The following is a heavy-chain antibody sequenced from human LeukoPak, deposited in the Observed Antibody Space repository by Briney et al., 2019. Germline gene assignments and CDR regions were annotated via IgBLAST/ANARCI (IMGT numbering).Heavy chain of an antibody. CDR2: IYNGGDTI. D-gene: IGHD3-10*02. V-gene: IGHV3-11*04. CDR1: GFTFSDHY. Sequence: GGSLRLSCATSGFTFSDHYMTWIRQAPGKGLETDSYIYNGGDTIYYADSVRGRFTISRDNAKNSLYLQMNSLRAEDTAVYYCAELGITMIGGVWGKGTTVTISS. CDR3: AELGITMIGGV. J-gene: IGHJ6*04.